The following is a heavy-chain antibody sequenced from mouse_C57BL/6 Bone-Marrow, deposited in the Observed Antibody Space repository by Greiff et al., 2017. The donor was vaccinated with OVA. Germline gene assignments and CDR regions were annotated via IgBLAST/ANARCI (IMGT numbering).Heavy chain of an antibody. CDR1: GFTFSSYA. Sequence: EVKLQESGGGLVKPGGSLKLSCAASGFTFSSYAMSWVRQTPEKRLEWVATISDGGSYTYYPDNVKGRFTISRDNAKNNLYLQMSHLKSEDTAMYYCARDRGTAQDYAMDYWGQGTSVTVSS. J-gene: IGHJ4*01. CDR2: ISDGGSYT. V-gene: IGHV5-4*01. D-gene: IGHD3-2*02. CDR3: ARDRGTAQDYAMDY.